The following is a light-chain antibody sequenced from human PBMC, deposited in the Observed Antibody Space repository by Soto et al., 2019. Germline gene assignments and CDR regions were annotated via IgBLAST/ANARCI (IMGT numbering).Light chain of an antibody. V-gene: IGKV3-15*01. Sequence: PTSRCPLSLSPWERAPLXXRASQSVGINYLAWYQQTPGQAPRLXIYGASTRATDMPGRFSGSGSGTEFTLTISSLQSEDFAVYYCQKYRNWPRTFGQGTKVDIK. J-gene: IGKJ1*01. CDR3: QKYRNWPRT. CDR1: QSVGIN. CDR2: GAS.